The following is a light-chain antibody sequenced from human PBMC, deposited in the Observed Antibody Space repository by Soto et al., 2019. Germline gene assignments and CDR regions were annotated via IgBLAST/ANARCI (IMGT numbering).Light chain of an antibody. V-gene: IGKV3-20*01. CDR3: QQYGYLGT. Sequence: EIVLTQSPGTLSLSPGERATLSCRTSQTLSSSFLAWYQQTPGQAPRLLIYDTSTRAVDIPDRFSGSGSGTDFTLTIIRLEPEDFAVYYCQQYGYLGTFGQGTKVEFK. CDR2: DTS. J-gene: IGKJ1*01. CDR1: QTLSSSF.